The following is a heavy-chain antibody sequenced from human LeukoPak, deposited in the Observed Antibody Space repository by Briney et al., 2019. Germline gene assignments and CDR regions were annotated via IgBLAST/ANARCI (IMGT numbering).Heavy chain of an antibody. CDR1: GGSFSGYY. D-gene: IGHD2-15*01. Sequence: SETLSLTCAVYGGSFSGYYWSWIRQPPGKGLEWIGEINHSGSTNYNPYLKSRVTISVDTSKNQFSLKLSSVTAADTAVYYWARGRGGSSSPPFDYWGQGTLVTVSS. V-gene: IGHV4-34*01. CDR2: INHSGST. CDR3: ARGRGGSSSPPFDY. J-gene: IGHJ4*02.